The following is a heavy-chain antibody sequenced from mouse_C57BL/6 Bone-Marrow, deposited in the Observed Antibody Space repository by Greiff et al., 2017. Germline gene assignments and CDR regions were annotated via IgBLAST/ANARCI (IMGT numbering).Heavy chain of an antibody. CDR1: GFTFSSYA. CDR3: ARVLLYYYAMDY. V-gene: IGHV5-4*01. J-gene: IGHJ4*01. Sequence: EVRGVESGGGLVKPGGSLKLSCAASGFTFSSYAMSWVRQTPEKRLEWVATISDGGSYTYYPDNVKGRFTISRDNAKNNLYLQMSHLKSEDTAMYYCARVLLYYYAMDYWGQGTSVTVSS. CDR2: ISDGGSYT.